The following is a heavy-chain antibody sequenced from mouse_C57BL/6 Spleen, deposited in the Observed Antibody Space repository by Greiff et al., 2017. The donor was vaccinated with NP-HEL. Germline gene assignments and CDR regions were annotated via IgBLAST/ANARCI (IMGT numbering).Heavy chain of an antibody. CDR2: ISSGGDYI. CDR3: TREGPLDAMDY. Sequence: EVHLVESGEGLVKPGGSLKLSCAASGFTFSSYAMSWVRQTPEKRLEWVAYISSGGDYIYYADTVKGRFTISRDNARNTLYLQMSSLKSEDTAMYYCTREGPLDAMDYWGQGTSVTVSS. J-gene: IGHJ4*01. CDR1: GFTFSSYA. V-gene: IGHV5-9-1*02.